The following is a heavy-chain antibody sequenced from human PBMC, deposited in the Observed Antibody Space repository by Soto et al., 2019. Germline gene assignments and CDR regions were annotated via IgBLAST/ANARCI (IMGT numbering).Heavy chain of an antibody. CDR1: GFTFISYG. CDR3: AKDLLGGGDFDY. D-gene: IGHD2-21*01. J-gene: IGHJ4*02. V-gene: IGHV3-30*18. CDR2: ISYDGSNK. Sequence: GGSLRLSCAASGFTFISYGIHWCRQAPFKGLEWVAVISYDGSNKYYADSVKGRFTISRDNSKNTLYLQMNSLRAEDTAVYYCAKDLLGGGDFDYWGQGTLVTVSS.